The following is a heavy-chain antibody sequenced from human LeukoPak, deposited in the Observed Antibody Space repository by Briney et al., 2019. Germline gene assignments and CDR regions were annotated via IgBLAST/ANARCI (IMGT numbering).Heavy chain of an antibody. Sequence: ASVKVSCKASGYTFTCYYMHWVRQAPGQGLEWMGWINPNSGGTNYAQKFQGRVTMTRDTSISTAYMELSRLRSDDTAVYYCARDTGAAGTVDYWGQGTLVTVSS. CDR1: GYTFTCYY. CDR2: INPNSGGT. D-gene: IGHD6-13*01. V-gene: IGHV1-2*02. J-gene: IGHJ4*02. CDR3: ARDTGAAGTVDY.